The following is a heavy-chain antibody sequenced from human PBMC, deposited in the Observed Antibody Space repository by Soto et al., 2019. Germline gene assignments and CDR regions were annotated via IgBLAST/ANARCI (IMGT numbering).Heavy chain of an antibody. CDR2: IYYSGST. J-gene: IGHJ5*02. CDR1: GGPISNYY. D-gene: IGHD3-9*01. Sequence: PSETLSLTCTVSGGPISNYYWSWIRQPPGRGLEWIGYIYYSGSTNYNPSLKSRVTISVDTSKNQFSLQLDSVTPEDTAVYYCARGPGILNPWGQGIQVTVSS. CDR3: ARGPGILNP. V-gene: IGHV4-59*12.